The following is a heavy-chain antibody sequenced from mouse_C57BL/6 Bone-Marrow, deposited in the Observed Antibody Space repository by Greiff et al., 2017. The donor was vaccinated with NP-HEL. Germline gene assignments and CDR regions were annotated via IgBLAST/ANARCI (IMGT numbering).Heavy chain of an antibody. CDR3: TRSWWGAMDY. D-gene: IGHD1-1*02. CDR1: GYTFTDYE. J-gene: IGHJ4*01. Sequence: QVQLQQSGAELVRPGASVTLSCKASGYTFTDYEMHWVKQTPVHGLEWIGAIDPETGGTAYNQKFKGKAILTADKSSSTAYMELRSLTSEDSAVYYCTRSWWGAMDYWGQGTSVTVSS. V-gene: IGHV1-15*01. CDR2: IDPETGGT.